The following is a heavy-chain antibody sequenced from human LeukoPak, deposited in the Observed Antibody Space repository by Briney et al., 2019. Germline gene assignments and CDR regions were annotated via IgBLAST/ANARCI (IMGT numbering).Heavy chain of an antibody. CDR2: IYHSGST. V-gene: IGHV4-4*02. CDR3: AIPPYCRSTSCRDC. D-gene: IGHD2-2*01. CDR1: GGSISSSNC. J-gene: IGHJ4*02. Sequence: SETLSLTCAVSGGSISSSNCCSWVRQPPGKGLEWIGEIYHSGSTNYNPSLKSRVTISVDKSKNQFSLKLSSVTAADTAVYYCAIPPYCRSTSCRDCWGQGTLVTVSS.